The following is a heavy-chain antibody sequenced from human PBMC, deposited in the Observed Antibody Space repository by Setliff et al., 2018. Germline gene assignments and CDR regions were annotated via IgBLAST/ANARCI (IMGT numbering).Heavy chain of an antibody. Sequence: GESLKISCAASGFTFSDYYMTWIRQAPGKGLEWASYISRGGNTIYYADSVRGRFTISRDNAKNSLFLQMNSLRAEDTAVYYCARVGVPAVGLYFDYWGQGTLVTVSS. CDR2: ISRGGNTI. J-gene: IGHJ4*02. D-gene: IGHD2-8*01. CDR3: ARVGVPAVGLYFDY. V-gene: IGHV3-11*01. CDR1: GFTFSDYY.